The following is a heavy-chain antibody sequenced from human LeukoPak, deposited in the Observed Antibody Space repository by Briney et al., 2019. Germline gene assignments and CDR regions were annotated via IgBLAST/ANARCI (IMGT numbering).Heavy chain of an antibody. Sequence: GGSLRLSCAASGFTFSSYAMHWVRQAPGKGLEYVSAISSNGGSTYYANSVKGRFTISRDNSKNPLYLQMGSLRAEDMAVYYCARGDENSWYSSSWYSSRGGGYYYYYMDVWGKGTTVTVSS. V-gene: IGHV3-64*01. CDR2: ISSNGGST. CDR1: GFTFSSYA. CDR3: ARGDENSWYSSSWYSSRGGGYYYYYMDV. J-gene: IGHJ6*03. D-gene: IGHD6-13*01.